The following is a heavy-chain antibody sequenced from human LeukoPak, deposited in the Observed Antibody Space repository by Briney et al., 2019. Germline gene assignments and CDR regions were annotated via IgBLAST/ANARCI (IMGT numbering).Heavy chain of an antibody. CDR1: GFTLSSYW. D-gene: IGHD1-7*01. CDR3: ARASNRNSINFDY. V-gene: IGHV3-74*01. Sequence: GGSLRLSCAASGFTLSSYWMHWVRQAPGKGLVWVSLLYSDGSSTSYPDSVKGRFTTSRDNAGTTRHLQMNNLSAEDTVVYYVARASNRNSINFDYWGQGALVTVSS. J-gene: IGHJ4*02. CDR2: LYSDGSST.